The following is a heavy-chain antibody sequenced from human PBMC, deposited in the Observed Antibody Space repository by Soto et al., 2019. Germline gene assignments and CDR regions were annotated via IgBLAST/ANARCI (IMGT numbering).Heavy chain of an antibody. V-gene: IGHV3-33*01. Sequence: TGGSLRLSCAASGFTFSSYGMHWVRQAPGKGLEWVAVIWYDGSNKYYADSVKGRFTISRDNSKNTLYLQMNSLRAEDTAVYYCARLSGYDLDYYYGMDVWGQGTTVTVSS. J-gene: IGHJ6*02. D-gene: IGHD5-12*01. CDR3: ARLSGYDLDYYYGMDV. CDR1: GFTFSSYG. CDR2: IWYDGSNK.